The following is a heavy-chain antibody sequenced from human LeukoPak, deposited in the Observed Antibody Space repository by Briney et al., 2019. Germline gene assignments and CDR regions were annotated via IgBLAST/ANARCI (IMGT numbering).Heavy chain of an antibody. Sequence: SETLSLTCTVSGGSISSHYWSWIRQPPGKGLEWIGYIYYSGSTNYSPSLKSRVTISVDTSKNQFSLKLSSVTAADTAVYYCARAVYYYYYMDVWGKGTTVTVSS. CDR2: IYYSGST. CDR3: ARAVYYYYYMDV. CDR1: GGSISSHY. V-gene: IGHV4-59*11. J-gene: IGHJ6*03.